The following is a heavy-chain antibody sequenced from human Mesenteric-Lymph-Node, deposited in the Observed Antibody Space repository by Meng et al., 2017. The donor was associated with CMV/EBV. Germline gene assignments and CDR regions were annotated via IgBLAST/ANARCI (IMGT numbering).Heavy chain of an antibody. J-gene: IGHJ1*01. CDR3: VAAAAELQRGSDPKRAEYFQY. D-gene: IGHD6-13*01. CDR1: GFTFSSYD. CDR2: IGRRGDT. Sequence: GESLKISCAVSGFTFSSYDMHWVRQVRGKGLEWVSMIGRRGDTHYAGSVEGRFTIYREYAKNSLYLQMNSLRAEDTAVYYCVAAAAELQRGSDPKRAEYFQYWGQGTLVTVSS. V-gene: IGHV3-13*01.